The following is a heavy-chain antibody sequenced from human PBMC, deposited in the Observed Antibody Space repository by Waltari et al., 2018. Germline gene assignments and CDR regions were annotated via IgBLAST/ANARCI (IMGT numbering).Heavy chain of an antibody. CDR3: ARESYFDWLYANDY. CDR2: INPNSGGT. J-gene: IGHJ4*02. D-gene: IGHD3-9*01. CDR1: GYTFTGYY. Sequence: QVQLVQSGAEVKKPGAPVKVSCKASGYTFTGYYLPWVRQAPGQGLEWMGRINPNSGGTNYAQKFQGRVTMTRDTSISTAYMELSRLRSDDTAVYYCARESYFDWLYANDYWGQGTLVTVSS. V-gene: IGHV1-2*06.